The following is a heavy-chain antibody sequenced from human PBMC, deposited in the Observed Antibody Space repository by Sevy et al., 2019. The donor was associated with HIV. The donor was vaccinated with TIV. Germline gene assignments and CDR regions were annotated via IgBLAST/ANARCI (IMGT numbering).Heavy chain of an antibody. CDR3: AKEKEGSYCGGDCYKAFDI. Sequence: GGSLRLSCAASGFTFSSYGMHWVRQAPGKGLEWVAFIRYDGSNKYYADSVKGRFTISRDNSKNTQYLQMNSLRAEDTAVYYCAKEKEGSYCGGDCYKAFDIWGQGTMVTVSS. CDR1: GFTFSSYG. J-gene: IGHJ3*02. V-gene: IGHV3-30*02. D-gene: IGHD2-21*01. CDR2: IRYDGSNK.